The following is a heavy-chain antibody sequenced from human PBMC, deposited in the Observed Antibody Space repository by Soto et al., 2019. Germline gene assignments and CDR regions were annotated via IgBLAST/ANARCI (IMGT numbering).Heavy chain of an antibody. CDR3: TRDASRGSSARGWFDP. J-gene: IGHJ5*02. Sequence: PGGSLRLSCAASGFSFDDYAMNWVRQAPGKGLEWVSTISSNSAYIYYTDALRGRFTISRDNAKNSLHLQMNSLRAEDTAVYYCTRDASRGSSARGWFDPWGPGTLVTVSS. V-gene: IGHV3-21*01. CDR1: GFSFDDYA. CDR2: ISSNSAYI. D-gene: IGHD6-13*01.